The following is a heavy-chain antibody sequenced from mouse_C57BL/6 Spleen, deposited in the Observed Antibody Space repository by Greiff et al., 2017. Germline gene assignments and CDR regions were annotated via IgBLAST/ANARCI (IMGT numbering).Heavy chain of an antibody. J-gene: IGHJ1*03. V-gene: IGHV1-50*01. CDR2: IDPSDSYT. D-gene: IGHD3-3*01. CDR3: ARGGRYFDV. CDR1: GYTFTSYW. Sequence: QVQLQQPGAELVKPGASVKLSCKASGYTFTSYWMQWVKQRPGQGLEWIGEIDPSDSYTNYNQKFKGKATLTVDTSSSTAYMPLRSLTSEDSAVYYCARGGRYFDVWGTGTTVTVSS.